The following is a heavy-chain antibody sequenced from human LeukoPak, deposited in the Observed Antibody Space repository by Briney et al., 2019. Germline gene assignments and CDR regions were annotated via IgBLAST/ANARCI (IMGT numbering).Heavy chain of an antibody. Sequence: ASVTVSFKVSGYTLTELSIHWVRPAPGKELEGMGGFDPEDGETIYAQKFQGRVTMTEDTSTDTAYMELSSLRSEDTAVYYCTLAAADGNHWFDPWGQGTLVTVSS. CDR1: GYTLTELS. J-gene: IGHJ5*02. V-gene: IGHV1-24*01. D-gene: IGHD6-13*01. CDR2: FDPEDGET. CDR3: TLAAADGNHWFDP.